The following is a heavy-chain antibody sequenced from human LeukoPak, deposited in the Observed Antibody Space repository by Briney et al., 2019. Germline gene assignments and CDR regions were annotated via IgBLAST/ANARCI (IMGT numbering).Heavy chain of an antibody. CDR3: ARDYSGSYGLDY. J-gene: IGHJ4*02. D-gene: IGHD1-26*01. CDR1: GFTFSSYW. CDR2: INSDGSST. Sequence: GGSLRLSCAASGFTFSSYWMHWVRQAPGKGLVWLSRINSDGSSTSYADSVKGRFTISRDNAKNTLYLQMNSLRAEDTAVYYCARDYSGSYGLDYWGQGTLVTVSS. V-gene: IGHV3-74*01.